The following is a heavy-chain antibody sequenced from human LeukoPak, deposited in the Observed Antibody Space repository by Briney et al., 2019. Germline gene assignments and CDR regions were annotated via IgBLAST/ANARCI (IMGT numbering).Heavy chain of an antibody. CDR2: INPNGGDT. V-gene: IGHV1-2*02. CDR1: GYTFTGYY. CDR3: ARDVPYCGGDCPDAFDI. Sequence: ASVKVSCKASGYTFTGYYMHWVRQAPGQGLQWMGWINPNGGDTNYAQKFQGRVTMTRDTSISTVYMELSSLGSEDTAVYYCARDVPYCGGDCPDAFDIWGQGTMVTVSS. J-gene: IGHJ3*02. D-gene: IGHD2-21*02.